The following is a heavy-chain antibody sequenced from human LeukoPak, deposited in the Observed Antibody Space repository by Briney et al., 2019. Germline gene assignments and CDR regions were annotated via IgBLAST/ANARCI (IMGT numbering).Heavy chain of an antibody. CDR3: AGSYSSSWPFDY. Sequence: ASETLSLTCTVSGGAISSYYWSWIRQPPGKGLEWIGYIYYSGSTNYNPSLKSRVTISVDTSKNQFSLKLSSVTAADTAVYYCAGSYSSSWPFDYWGQGTLVTVSS. J-gene: IGHJ4*02. D-gene: IGHD6-13*01. CDR1: GGAISSYY. V-gene: IGHV4-59*12. CDR2: IYYSGST.